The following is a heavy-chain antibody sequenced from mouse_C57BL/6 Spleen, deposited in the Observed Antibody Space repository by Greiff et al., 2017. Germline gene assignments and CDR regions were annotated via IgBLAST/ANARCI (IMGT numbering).Heavy chain of an antibody. D-gene: IGHD2-3*01. CDR1: GYTFTDYA. Sequence: VQLQQSGAELVRPGASVTLSCKASGYTFTDYAMHWVKQTPVHGLEWIGAIDPETGGTAYNQKFKGKAILTADKSSSTAYMALRSLTSEDSAVYYCTRSGLLTLYYYAMDYWGQGTSVTVSA. J-gene: IGHJ4*01. V-gene: IGHV1-15*01. CDR3: TRSGLLTLYYYAMDY. CDR2: IDPETGGT.